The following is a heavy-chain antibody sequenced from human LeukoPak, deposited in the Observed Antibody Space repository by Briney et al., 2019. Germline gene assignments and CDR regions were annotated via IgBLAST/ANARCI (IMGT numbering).Heavy chain of an antibody. CDR1: GGSVSSYY. J-gene: IGHJ6*02. V-gene: IGHV4-4*09. CDR2: IYTRRSA. Sequence: SETLSLTCTVSGGSVSSYYWSWIRQPPGKGLEWIGYIYTRRSANHNPSLKSRVTISVDRSKNQFSLRLNSVTAADTAVYFCVRVRGCSSAGCFGSDGMDVWGQGTTVTVSS. CDR3: VRVRGCSSAGCFGSDGMDV. D-gene: IGHD2-2*01.